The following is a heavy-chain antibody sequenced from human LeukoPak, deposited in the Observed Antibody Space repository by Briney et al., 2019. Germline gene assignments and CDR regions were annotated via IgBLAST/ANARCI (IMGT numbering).Heavy chain of an antibody. Sequence: GGSLRLSCAASGFTVSSNYMSWVRQAPGKGLEWVSVIYSTNTTYYADSVKGRSTLSRDNSKNTLYLQMNSLRAEDTAVYYCARGVYYYDSSGYYYAEYFQHWGQGTLVTVSS. CDR2: IYSTNTT. J-gene: IGHJ1*01. V-gene: IGHV3-53*01. CDR1: GFTVSSNY. CDR3: ARGVYYYDSSGYYYAEYFQH. D-gene: IGHD3-22*01.